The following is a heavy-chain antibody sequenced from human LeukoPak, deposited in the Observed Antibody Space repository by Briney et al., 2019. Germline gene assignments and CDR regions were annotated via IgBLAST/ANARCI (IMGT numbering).Heavy chain of an antibody. J-gene: IGHJ5*02. CDR2: IYPGDSDT. Sequence: GESLKISCKGSGYSFTDYWIGWVRQLPGKGLEWMGIIYPGDSDTRYSPSFQGQVTISADKSISTAYLQWSSLKASDTAMYYCARSGAIFGVVGHPNWFDPWGQGTRVTVSS. V-gene: IGHV5-51*01. CDR3: ARSGAIFGVVGHPNWFDP. D-gene: IGHD3-3*01. CDR1: GYSFTDYW.